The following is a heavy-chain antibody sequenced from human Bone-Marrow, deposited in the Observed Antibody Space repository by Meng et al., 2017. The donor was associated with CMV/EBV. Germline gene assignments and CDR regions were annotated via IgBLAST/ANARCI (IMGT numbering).Heavy chain of an antibody. CDR2: IYYSGST. D-gene: IGHD5-18*01. Sequence: LRLSCTVSGGSISSGDYYWSWIRQPPGKGLEWIGYIYYSGSTYYNPSLKSRVTISVDTSKNQFSLKLSSVTAADTAVYYCARVRGLPLCDPWGQGNLVTVSS. CDR3: ARVRGLPLCDP. J-gene: IGHJ5*02. CDR1: GGSISSGDYY. V-gene: IGHV4-30-4*08.